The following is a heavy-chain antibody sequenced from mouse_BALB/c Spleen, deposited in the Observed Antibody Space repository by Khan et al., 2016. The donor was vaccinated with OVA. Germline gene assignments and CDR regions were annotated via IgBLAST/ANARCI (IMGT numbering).Heavy chain of an antibody. D-gene: IGHD1-1*01. V-gene: IGHV1S81*02. CDR1: GYTFTSYW. Sequence: QVQLQQSGAELVKAGASVKMSCKASGYTFTSYWMHWVKQRLGQGLEWFAETNPTNGRTYYNEKFKSKATLTVAKSSSTAYMLLSGPTFEDSAVYYCARIKKIVATYFDYRGQGTTLTVSS. J-gene: IGHJ2*01. CDR3: ARIKKIVATYFDY. CDR2: TNPTNGRT.